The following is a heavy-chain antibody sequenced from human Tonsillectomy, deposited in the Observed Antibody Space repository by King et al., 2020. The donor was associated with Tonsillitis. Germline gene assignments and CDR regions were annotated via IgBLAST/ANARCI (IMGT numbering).Heavy chain of an antibody. Sequence: DVQLVESGGGLVQPGGSLRLSCAASGFTVSSNYMSWVRQAPGKGLEGASVIYCGGSTYYADSVKGRFTISRDNSKNTLYLKMNSLRAEDTSVYYFAVENISSSPYWGKGTLVTVSS. CDR1: GFTVSSNY. V-gene: IGHV3-66*01. CDR2: IYCGGST. J-gene: IGHJ4*02. CDR3: AVENISSSPY. D-gene: IGHD6-6*01.